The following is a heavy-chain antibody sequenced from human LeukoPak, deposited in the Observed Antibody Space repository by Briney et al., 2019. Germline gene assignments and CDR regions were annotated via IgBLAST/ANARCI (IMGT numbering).Heavy chain of an antibody. V-gene: IGHV1-46*01. CDR3: ARERDGCSGGSCYDAFDI. Sequence: ASVKVSCKASGYTFTSYYMHWVRQAPGQGLEWMGIINPSGGSTSYAQKFQGRVTMTRDMSTSTVYMELSSLRSEDTAVYYCARERDGCSGGSCYDAFDIWGQGTMVTVSS. D-gene: IGHD2-15*01. CDR1: GYTFTSYY. CDR2: INPSGGST. J-gene: IGHJ3*02.